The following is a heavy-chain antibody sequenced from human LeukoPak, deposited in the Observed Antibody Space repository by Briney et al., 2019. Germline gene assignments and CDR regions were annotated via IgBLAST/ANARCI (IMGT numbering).Heavy chain of an antibody. CDR3: ARGIWGYEYVPFDP. CDR1: GVSFSDSS. D-gene: IGHD3-16*01. V-gene: IGHV4-34*01. Sequence: SETLSLTCAVYGVSFSDSSRSWIRQSPGRGLEWVGELTHSGTTNYNPSLKSRVTISVDTSRNHFSLKLTSVTAADTAVYWCARGIWGYEYVPFDPWGQGTLVTVSS. CDR2: LTHSGTT. J-gene: IGHJ5*02.